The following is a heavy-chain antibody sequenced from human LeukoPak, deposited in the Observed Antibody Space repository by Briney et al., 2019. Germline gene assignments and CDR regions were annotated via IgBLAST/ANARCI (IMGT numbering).Heavy chain of an antibody. CDR1: GFTFSSHW. V-gene: IGHV3-30*02. Sequence: GGSLRLSCAASGFTFSSHWMSWVRQAPGKGLEWVAVIWYGGSNKYYADSVKGRFTISRDNSKNTLYLQMNSLRAEDTAVYYCAKESSSSYFDYWGQGTLVTVSS. CDR2: IWYGGSNK. D-gene: IGHD2-2*01. J-gene: IGHJ4*02. CDR3: AKESSSSYFDY.